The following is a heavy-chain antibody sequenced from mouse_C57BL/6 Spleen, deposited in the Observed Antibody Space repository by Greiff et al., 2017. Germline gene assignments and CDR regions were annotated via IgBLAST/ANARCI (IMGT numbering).Heavy chain of an antibody. V-gene: IGHV2-9*01. Sequence: QVQLKESGPGLVAPSQSLSITCPVSGFSLTSYGVDWVRQPPGKGLAWLGVIWGGGSTNYNSALMSRLSISKDNSKSQVFLKRNSLQTDDTAMYYGAKHDSNYGGYAMDYWGQGTSVTVSS. D-gene: IGHD2-5*01. CDR1: GFSLTSYG. J-gene: IGHJ4*01. CDR3: AKHDSNYGGYAMDY. CDR2: IWGGGST.